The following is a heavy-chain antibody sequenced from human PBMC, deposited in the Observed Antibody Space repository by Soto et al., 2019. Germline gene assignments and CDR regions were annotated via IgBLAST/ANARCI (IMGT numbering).Heavy chain of an antibody. CDR2: FNPSGGTA. Sequence: ASVKVSCKASGYTFTSYYMHWVRQAPGQGLEWVGIFNPSGGTATYAQKFQGRVTMTRDTSTSTVYMELSSLRSEDTAVYYCARGGTTMVTPPFDPWGQGTLVTVSS. V-gene: IGHV1-46*01. CDR1: GYTFTSYY. D-gene: IGHD4-17*01. J-gene: IGHJ5*01. CDR3: ARGGTTMVTPPFDP.